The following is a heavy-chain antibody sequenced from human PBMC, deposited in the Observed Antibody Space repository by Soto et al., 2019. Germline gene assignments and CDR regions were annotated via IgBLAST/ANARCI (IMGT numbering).Heavy chain of an antibody. CDR1: GFTFSSYS. V-gene: IGHV3-48*01. Sequence: EVQLVESGGGLVQPGGSLRLSCAASGFTFSSYSMNWVRQAPGKGLEWVSYISSSSSTIYYADSVKDRFNISRDNAKNTLYLQVNSLRAEDTVVYYCAREGGDLNWFDPWGQGTLVTVSS. CDR2: ISSSSSTI. D-gene: IGHD4-17*01. CDR3: AREGGDLNWFDP. J-gene: IGHJ5*02.